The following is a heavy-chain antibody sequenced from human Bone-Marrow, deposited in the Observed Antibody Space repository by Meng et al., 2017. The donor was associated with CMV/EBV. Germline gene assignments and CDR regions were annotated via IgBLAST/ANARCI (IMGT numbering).Heavy chain of an antibody. Sequence: KVSCKGSGYSFTSYWIGWVRQMPGKGLEWMVIIYPGDSDTRYSPSFQGQVTISADKSISTAYLQWSSLKASDTAMYYCARYTREDIVVVPAAISYYGMDVWGQGTTVTVSS. V-gene: IGHV5-51*01. D-gene: IGHD2-2*01. CDR3: ARYTREDIVVVPAAISYYGMDV. CDR1: GYSFTSYW. CDR2: IYPGDSDT. J-gene: IGHJ6*02.